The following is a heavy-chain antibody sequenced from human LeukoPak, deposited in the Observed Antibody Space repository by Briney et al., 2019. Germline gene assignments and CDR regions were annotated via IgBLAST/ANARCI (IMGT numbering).Heavy chain of an antibody. D-gene: IGHD1-14*01. CDR3: AREAPRRPTRSSASFDY. V-gene: IGHV4-59*10. J-gene: IGHJ4*02. Sequence: SETLSLTCAVYGGSFSGYYWSWIRQPPGKGLEWIGRIYTSGSTNYNPSLKSRVTMSVDTSKNQFSLKLSSVTAADTAVYYCAREAPRRPTRSSASFDYWGQGTLVTVSS. CDR1: GGSFSGYY. CDR2: IYTSGST.